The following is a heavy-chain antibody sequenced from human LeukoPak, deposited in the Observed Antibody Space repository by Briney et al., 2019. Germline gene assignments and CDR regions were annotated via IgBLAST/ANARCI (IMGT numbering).Heavy chain of an antibody. J-gene: IGHJ4*02. CDR3: AEERSGYGRRFDY. CDR2: ISASGSNT. CDR1: GFTFSGYA. D-gene: IGHD5-12*01. Sequence: GGSLRLSCAASGFTFSGYAMSWVRQAPGKGLEWVSVISASGSNTYYADSVKGRFTISRDNSKNTLYLEMTSLRAEHTAVYYCAEERSGYGRRFDYWGQGTLVTVSS. V-gene: IGHV3-23*01.